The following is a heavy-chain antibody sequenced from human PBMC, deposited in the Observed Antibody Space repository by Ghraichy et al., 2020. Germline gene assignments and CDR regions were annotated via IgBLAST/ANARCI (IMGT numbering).Heavy chain of an antibody. V-gene: IGHV3-30*18. CDR3: AKDRYYDFWSGHYYFDY. D-gene: IGHD3-3*01. CDR1: GFSFISFG. CDR2: ISNDGSNE. Sequence: GGSLRLSCAASGFSFISFGMHWVRQAPGKGLEWVAAISNDGSNEYYADSVKGRFIISRDNSKNTLFLQMTSLRAEDTAVYYCAKDRYYDFWSGHYYFDYWGQGTLVTVSS. J-gene: IGHJ4*02.